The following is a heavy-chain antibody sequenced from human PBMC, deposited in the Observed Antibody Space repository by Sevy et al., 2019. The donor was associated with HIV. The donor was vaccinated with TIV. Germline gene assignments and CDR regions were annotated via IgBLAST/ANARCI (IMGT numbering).Heavy chain of an antibody. CDR1: GGSISSSSYY. CDR3: ATPLPSGWYEGTGGYFDL. V-gene: IGHV4-39*01. J-gene: IGHJ2*01. CDR2: LYSTGAT. Sequence: SETLSLTCTSSGGSISSSSYYWGWIRQPPGKGLEWMGSLYSTGATSYHPSLESRVTVSADTSRNRFYLKLDSVSAADTAVYYCATPLPSGWYEGTGGYFDLWGRGTLVTVSS. D-gene: IGHD6-19*01.